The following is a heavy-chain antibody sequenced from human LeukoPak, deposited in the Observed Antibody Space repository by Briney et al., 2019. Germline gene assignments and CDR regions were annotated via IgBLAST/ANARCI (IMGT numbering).Heavy chain of an antibody. V-gene: IGHV4-39*01. D-gene: IGHD2-21*02. CDR2: IYYSGST. Sequence: SETLSLTCTVSGGSISSSSYYWGWIRQPPGKGLEWFGSIYYSGSTYYNPSLKSRVTISVDTSKNQFSLKLSSVTAADTAVYYCARQAVVVTAEKYYYMDVWGKGTTVTVSS. J-gene: IGHJ6*03. CDR3: ARQAVVVTAEKYYYMDV. CDR1: GGSISSSSYY.